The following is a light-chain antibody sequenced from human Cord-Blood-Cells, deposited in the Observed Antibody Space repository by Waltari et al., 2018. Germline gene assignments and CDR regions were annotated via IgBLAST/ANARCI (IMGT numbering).Light chain of an antibody. CDR1: QSVSSSY. CDR2: GAS. V-gene: IGKV3-20*01. Sequence: EIVLTQSPGTLSLSPGERATLSCRASQSVSSSYLAWDQQKPGQAPRLLIYGASSRATGIPDRFSGSGSGTDFTLTISRREPEDFAVYYCQQYGSWTFGQGTKVEIK. CDR3: QQYGSWT. J-gene: IGKJ1*01.